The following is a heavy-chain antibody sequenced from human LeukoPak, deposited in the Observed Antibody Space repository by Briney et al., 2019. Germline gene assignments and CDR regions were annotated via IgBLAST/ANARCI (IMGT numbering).Heavy chain of an antibody. CDR3: ARDVAWGQGFDY. CDR1: GDSVNTSSYY. J-gene: IGHJ4*01. D-gene: IGHD7-27*01. Sequence: ASETLSLTCTVSGDSVNTSSYYWGWVRQPPGKGLEWIGSIYYSGSTYYNPSLKSRVTMSVDTSKNQFSLKLSSVTAADTAVYYCARDVAWGQGFDYWGHGTLVTVSS. V-gene: IGHV4-39*07. CDR2: IYYSGST.